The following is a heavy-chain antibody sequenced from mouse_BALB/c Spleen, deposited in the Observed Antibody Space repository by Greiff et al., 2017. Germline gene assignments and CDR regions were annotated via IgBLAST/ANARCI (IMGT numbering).Heavy chain of an antibody. CDR3: AREKGYYRYDELDY. CDR2: INSNGGST. V-gene: IGHV5-6-3*01. CDR1: GFTFSSYG. J-gene: IGHJ2*01. D-gene: IGHD2-14*01. Sequence: EVQRVESGGGLVQPGGSLKLSCAASGFTFSSYGMSWVRQTPDKRLELVATINSNGGSTYYPDSVKGRFTISRDNAKNTLYLQMSSLKSEDTAMYYCAREKGYYRYDELDYWGQGTTLTVSS.